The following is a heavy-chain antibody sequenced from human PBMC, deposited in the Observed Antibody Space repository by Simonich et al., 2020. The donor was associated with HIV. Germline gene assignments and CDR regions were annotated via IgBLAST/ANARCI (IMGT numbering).Heavy chain of an antibody. CDR1: GGSFSGYF. Sequence: QVQLQQWGAGLLKPSETLSLTCAVYGGSFSGYFWTWILQPPRKGLDWIGEIIHSGSTNYNPSLKSRVTISVDTSKNQFSLKLSSVTAADTAVYYCARLDYNYGLDNWGQGTLVTVSS. CDR2: IIHSGST. D-gene: IGHD5-18*01. J-gene: IGHJ4*02. V-gene: IGHV4-34*12. CDR3: ARLDYNYGLDN.